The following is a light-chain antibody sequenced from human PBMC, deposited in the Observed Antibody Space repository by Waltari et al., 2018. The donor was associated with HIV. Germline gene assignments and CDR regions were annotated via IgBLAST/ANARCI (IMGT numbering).Light chain of an antibody. J-gene: IGLJ1*01. V-gene: IGLV6-57*01. Sequence: NFMLTQPHSVSESPGKTVTISCTRSSGSIVSNYVQWYQQRPRSSPTTVIYEDNQRPSGVPDRFSGSIDSSSNSASLTISGLKTEDEADYYCQSYDSSNYVFGTGTKVTVL. CDR3: QSYDSSNYV. CDR1: SGSIVSNY. CDR2: EDN.